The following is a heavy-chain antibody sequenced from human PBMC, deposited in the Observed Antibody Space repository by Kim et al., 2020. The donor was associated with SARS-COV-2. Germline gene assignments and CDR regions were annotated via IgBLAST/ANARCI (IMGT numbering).Heavy chain of an antibody. CDR3: VNGGWGCI. Sequence: GGSLRLSCTTSGFTFTGYAMSWIRQAPGKGLEWVSCIDGSTDNTYYVDSVKGRFTISRDNAKNTLYLQMSTLRADDTAVYYCVNGGWGCIRGR. D-gene: IGHD6-19*01. CDR2: IDGSTDNT. V-gene: IGHV3-23*01. CDR1: GFTFTGYA. J-gene: IGHJ2*01.